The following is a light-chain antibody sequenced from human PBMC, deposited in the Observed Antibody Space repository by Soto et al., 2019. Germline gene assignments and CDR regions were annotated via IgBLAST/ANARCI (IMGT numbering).Light chain of an antibody. CDR3: QHYGSSLWT. CDR2: DAS. V-gene: IGKV3-11*01. CDR1: QSVSSY. J-gene: IGKJ1*01. Sequence: EIVLTQSPATLSLSPGERATLSCRASQSVSSYLAWYQQKPGQAPRLLIYDASNRATGIPARFSGSGSGTDFTLTISSLEPEDFAVYYCQHYGSSLWTFGQGTKVEIK.